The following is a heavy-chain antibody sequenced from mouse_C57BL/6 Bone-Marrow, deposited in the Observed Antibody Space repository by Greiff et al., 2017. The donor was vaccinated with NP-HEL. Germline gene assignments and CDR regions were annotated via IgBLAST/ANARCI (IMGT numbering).Heavy chain of an antibody. CDR2: FHPYNDDT. CDR3: AVITTVVEGLIDY. Sequence: QVQLKESGAELVKPGASVKMSCKASGYTFTTYPIEWMKQNHGKSLEWIGNFHPYNDDTKYNEKFKGKATLTVEKSSSTVYLELSRLTSDDSAVYYCAVITTVVEGLIDYWGQGTTLTVSS. CDR1: GYTFTTYP. D-gene: IGHD1-1*01. V-gene: IGHV1-47*01. J-gene: IGHJ2*01.